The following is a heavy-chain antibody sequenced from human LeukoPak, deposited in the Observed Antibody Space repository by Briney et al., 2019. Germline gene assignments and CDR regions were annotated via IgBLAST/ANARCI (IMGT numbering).Heavy chain of an antibody. D-gene: IGHD2-2*01. CDR3: VRDQGYCTSASCRGDAFDV. V-gene: IGHV3-7*01. CDR2: IKEDGSEK. Sequence: GGSLRLSCAASGFTFSTHWMSWVRQAPGKGLEWVAKIKEDGSEKYYVDSVKGRFTISRDNAKNSLSLQMHSLRDEDTAVYYCVRDQGYCTSASCRGDAFDVWGQGSMVYVSS. J-gene: IGHJ3*01. CDR1: GFTFSTHW.